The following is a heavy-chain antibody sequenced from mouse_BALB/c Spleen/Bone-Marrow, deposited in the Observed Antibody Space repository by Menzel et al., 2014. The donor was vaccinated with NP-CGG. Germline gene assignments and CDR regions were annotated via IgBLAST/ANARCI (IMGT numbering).Heavy chain of an antibody. D-gene: IGHD2-3*01. J-gene: IGHJ3*01. Sequence: EVKLMESGGGLVQPGRSLKLSCAASGFDFSGFWMGWVRQAPGKGLEWIGEINPDSSTINYTPSLKDRFIISRGNAKNTLYLQMSKVRSEDTALYYCARLGYYGGFAYWGQGTLVTVSA. CDR2: INPDSSTI. CDR1: GFDFSGFW. V-gene: IGHV4-1*02. CDR3: ARLGYYGGFAY.